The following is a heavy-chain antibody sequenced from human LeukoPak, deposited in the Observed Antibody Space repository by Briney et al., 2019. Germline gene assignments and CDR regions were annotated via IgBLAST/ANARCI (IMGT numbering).Heavy chain of an antibody. V-gene: IGHV4-39*01. CDR2: IYYGGTT. CDR1: GGSVSSSDSY. J-gene: IGHJ4*02. D-gene: IGHD2-21*01. Sequence: SETLSLTCTVSGGSVSSSDSYWVWVRQPPGKGLEWIGSIYYGGTTYYNPSLKSRVTISADTSKNQFSLKVTSVTAADTAVYYCARRGLVVVPLWGQGTLVTVSS. CDR3: ARRGLVVVPL.